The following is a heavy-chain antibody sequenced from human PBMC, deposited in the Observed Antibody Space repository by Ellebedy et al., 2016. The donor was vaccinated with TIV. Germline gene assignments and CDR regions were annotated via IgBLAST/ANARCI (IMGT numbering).Heavy chain of an antibody. CDR3: TTLRFLEWLDY. J-gene: IGHJ4*02. Sequence: GGSLRLXXAASGFTFSNAWMSWVRQAPGKGLEWVGRIKSKTDGGTTDYAAPVKGRFTISRDDSKNTLYLQMNSLKTEDTAVYYCTTLRFLEWLDYWGQGTLVTVSS. CDR2: IKSKTDGGTT. V-gene: IGHV3-15*01. CDR1: GFTFSNAW. D-gene: IGHD3-3*01.